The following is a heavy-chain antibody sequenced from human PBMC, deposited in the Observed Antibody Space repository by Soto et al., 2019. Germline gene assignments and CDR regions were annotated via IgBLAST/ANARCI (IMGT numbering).Heavy chain of an antibody. J-gene: IGHJ3*02. V-gene: IGHV3-48*01. CDR3: ARDSLRFRVAAFDI. D-gene: IGHD3-10*01. CDR2: ISSSSSTI. CDR1: GFTFSSYS. Sequence: GESLKISCAASGFTFSSYSMNWVRQAPGKGLEWVSYISSSSSTIYYADSVKGRFTISRDNAKNSLYLQMNSLRAEDTAVYYCARDSLRFRVAAFDIWGQGTMVTVSS.